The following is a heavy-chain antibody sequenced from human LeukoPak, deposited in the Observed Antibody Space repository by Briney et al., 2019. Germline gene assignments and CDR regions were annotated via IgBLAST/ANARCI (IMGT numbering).Heavy chain of an antibody. V-gene: IGHV4-59*01. CDR2: IYYGGST. CDR1: GGSISSYY. J-gene: IGHJ6*03. D-gene: IGHD2-2*01. CDR3: AREPRSPAAISRYYYMDV. Sequence: SETLSLTCTVSGGSISSYYWSWIRQPPGKGLEWIGYIYYGGSTNYNPSLKSRVTISIDTSKNQFSLRLSSVTAADTAVYYCAREPRSPAAISRYYYMDVWGKGTTVTISS.